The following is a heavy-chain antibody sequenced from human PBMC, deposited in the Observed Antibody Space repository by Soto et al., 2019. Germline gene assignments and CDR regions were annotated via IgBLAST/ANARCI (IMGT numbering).Heavy chain of an antibody. CDR1: GFSFSNYA. CDR3: ARDLIAAVGTPNY. V-gene: IGHV3-30-3*01. Sequence: QVPLVESGGGVVQPERSLRLSCVASGFSFSNYAMHWVRQAPGKGLEWVAVISYDGSNKYYADSVKGRFTISRDNSKNTLYLEMSGLRAEDTAVYYCARDLIAAVGTPNYWGQGTLVTVSS. CDR2: ISYDGSNK. D-gene: IGHD6-13*01. J-gene: IGHJ4*02.